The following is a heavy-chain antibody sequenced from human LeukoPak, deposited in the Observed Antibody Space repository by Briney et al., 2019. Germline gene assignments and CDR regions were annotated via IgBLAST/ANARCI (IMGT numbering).Heavy chain of an antibody. J-gene: IGHJ3*01. V-gene: IGHV3-23*01. D-gene: IGHD1-26*01. CDR1: GFTFSTYG. CDR3: AKLPSGSHAFDF. Sequence: GGSLRLSCAASGFTFSTYGMSMSWVRQTPGKGLEWVSAISGSGGITYYADSVRGRFTISGDNSKNTLFLQMNSLRAEDTAVYYCAKLPSGSHAFDFWGQGTMVTVSS. CDR2: ISGSGGIT.